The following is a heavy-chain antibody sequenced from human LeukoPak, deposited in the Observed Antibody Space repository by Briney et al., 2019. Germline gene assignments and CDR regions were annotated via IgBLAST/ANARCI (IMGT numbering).Heavy chain of an antibody. CDR2: ISGSGGST. J-gene: IGHJ3*02. CDR3: AKDGAAAAATGDAFDI. Sequence: PGGSLRLSCAASGFTFSSYAMSWVRQAPGKGLEWVSAISGSGGSTYYADSVKGRFTISRDNSKNTLYLQMNSLRAEDTAVYYCAKDGAAAAATGDAFDIWGQGTMATVSS. CDR1: GFTFSSYA. V-gene: IGHV3-23*01. D-gene: IGHD6-13*01.